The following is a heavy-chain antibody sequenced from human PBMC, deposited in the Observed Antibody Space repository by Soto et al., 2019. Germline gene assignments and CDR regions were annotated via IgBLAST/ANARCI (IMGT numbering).Heavy chain of an antibody. V-gene: IGHV4-31*03. Sequence: SETLSLTCTVSGGSISSGGYYWSWIRQHPGKGLEWIGYIYYSGSTYYNPSLKSRVTISVDTSKNQFSLKLSSVTAADTAVYYCARGGYCSGGSCRPGRFDPWGQGTLVTVSS. CDR2: IYYSGST. CDR3: ARGGYCSGGSCRPGRFDP. CDR1: GGSISSGGYY. D-gene: IGHD2-15*01. J-gene: IGHJ5*02.